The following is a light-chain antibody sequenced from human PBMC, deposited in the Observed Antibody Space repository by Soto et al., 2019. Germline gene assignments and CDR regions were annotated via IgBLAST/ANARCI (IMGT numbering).Light chain of an antibody. CDR1: QGISSY. CDR2: KAS. J-gene: IGKJ1*01. CDR3: QHYNVYPWT. V-gene: IGKV1-5*03. Sequence: IQLTQSPSSLSASVGDRVTITCRASQGISSYLAWYQQKPGKAPKLLIYKASTLKSGVPSRFSGSGSGTEFTLSISSLQPDDFATYYCQHYNVYPWTFGQGTKVDIK.